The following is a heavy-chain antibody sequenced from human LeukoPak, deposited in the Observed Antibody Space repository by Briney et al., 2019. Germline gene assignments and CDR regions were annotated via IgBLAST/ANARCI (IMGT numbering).Heavy chain of an antibody. CDR3: ARGHSYYYYGMDV. CDR2: IYYSGST. V-gene: IGHV4-30-4*08. J-gene: IGHJ6*02. CDR1: GGSISSSSYY. Sequence: PSETLSLTCTVSGGSISSSSYYWGWIRQPPGKGLEWIGYIYYSGSTYYNPSLKSRVTISVDTSKNQFSLKLSSVTAADTAVYYCARGHSYYYYGMDVWGQGTTVTVSS.